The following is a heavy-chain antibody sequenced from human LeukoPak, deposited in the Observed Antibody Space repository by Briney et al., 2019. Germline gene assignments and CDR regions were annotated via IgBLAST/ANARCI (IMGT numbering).Heavy chain of an antibody. V-gene: IGHV3-11*03. CDR2: ISSSSSDT. CDR3: ARACSGGSCYLAAFDM. J-gene: IGHJ3*02. CDR1: GFTFSDSY. Sequence: PGGSLRLSCAASGFTFSDSYMSWIRQTPGKGLEWLSYISSSSSDTNYADSVKGRFTISRDNSKNALFLQMNSLRAEDTAVYYCARACSGGSCYLAAFDMWGRGTMVTVSS. D-gene: IGHD2-15*01.